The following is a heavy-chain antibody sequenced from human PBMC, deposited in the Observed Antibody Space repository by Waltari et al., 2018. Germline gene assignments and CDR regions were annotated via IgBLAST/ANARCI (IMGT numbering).Heavy chain of an antibody. J-gene: IGHJ5*02. V-gene: IGHV4-39*06. CDR3: VRDRERVALLNWFDP. Sequence: RLQLQESGPGLLKPSETLSLTCTVSGGSITMRNYFWGWISQPPGKGLEWIGSINHSGNTYYNPSLKNGVTISVDRSKNQFSLKVNSVTAADTAVYYCVRDRERVALLNWFDPWGQGTLVTVSS. CDR2: INHSGNT. CDR1: GGSITMRNYF. D-gene: IGHD2-15*01.